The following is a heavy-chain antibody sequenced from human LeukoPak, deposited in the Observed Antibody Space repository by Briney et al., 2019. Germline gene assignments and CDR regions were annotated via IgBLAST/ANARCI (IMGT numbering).Heavy chain of an antibody. CDR1: GFTFSSYE. CDR2: ISSSSSTI. J-gene: IGHJ4*02. Sequence: PGGSQRLSCAASGFTFSSYEMNWVRQAPGKGLEWISYISSSSSTIYYADSVKGRFTISRDNAKNSLYLQVNSLRAEDTAVYYCARELELRRSDYWGQGALVTVSS. CDR3: ARELELRRSDY. V-gene: IGHV3-48*03. D-gene: IGHD1-7*01.